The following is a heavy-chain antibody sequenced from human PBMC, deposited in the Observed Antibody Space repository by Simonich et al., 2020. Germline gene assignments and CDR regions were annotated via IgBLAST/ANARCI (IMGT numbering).Heavy chain of an antibody. J-gene: IGHJ3*02. CDR3: ARGPFDI. Sequence: VQLVQSGAEVKKPGASVKVSCTASGYTFTSYDLNWVRQATGQGLEWKRLMNPNSGNTGYAQKFQGRVTMTRNTSISTAYMELSSLIAEDTAVYYCARGPFDIGGQGTMVTVSS. CDR1: GYTFTSYD. V-gene: IGHV1-8*01. CDR2: MNPNSGNT.